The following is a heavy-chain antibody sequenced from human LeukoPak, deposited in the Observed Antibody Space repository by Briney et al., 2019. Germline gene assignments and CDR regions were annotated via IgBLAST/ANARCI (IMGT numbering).Heavy chain of an antibody. J-gene: IGHJ4*02. CDR3: ARDNVGSYGPDDY. V-gene: IGHV4-30-4*01. D-gene: IGHD3-16*01. CDR2: IYYSGST. CDR1: GDSISRGDYY. Sequence: SETLSLTCTVSGDSISRGDYYWTWIRQPPGKGLEWFGYIYYSGSTYYNPSLKSRVTISVDTSKNQFSLKLSSVTAADTAVYYCARDNVGSYGPDDYWGQGTLVTVSS.